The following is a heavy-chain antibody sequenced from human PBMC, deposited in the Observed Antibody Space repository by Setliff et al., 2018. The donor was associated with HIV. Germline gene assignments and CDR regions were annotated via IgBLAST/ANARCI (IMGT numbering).Heavy chain of an antibody. V-gene: IGHV3-74*01. Sequence: GGSLRLSCAASGFTFDRYWMHWVRQAPGKGLVWVSRVNSDGSSKTYADSVKDRFTISRDNAKNTLYLQMNSLRAEDTGVYYCVKSASWDLRGWLHWGQGTPVTVSS. J-gene: IGHJ4*02. CDR3: VKSASWDLRGWLH. CDR2: VNSDGSSK. CDR1: GFTFDRYW. D-gene: IGHD6-19*01.